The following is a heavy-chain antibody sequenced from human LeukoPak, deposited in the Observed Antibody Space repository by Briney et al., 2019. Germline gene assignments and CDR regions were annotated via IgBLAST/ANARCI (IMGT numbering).Heavy chain of an antibody. CDR3: ATASAITSPGTFQH. J-gene: IGHJ1*01. CDR2: ISSSGTSI. CDR1: GFTFSDYY. V-gene: IGHV3-11*01. Sequence: GGSLRLSCGGSGFTFSDYYMNWIRRAPGKGLEWVSYISSSGTSIYQSDSVKGRLTISRDNAKNSLYLQMNSLRAEDTAVYYCATASAITSPGTFQHWGQGTLVTVSS. D-gene: IGHD1-1*01.